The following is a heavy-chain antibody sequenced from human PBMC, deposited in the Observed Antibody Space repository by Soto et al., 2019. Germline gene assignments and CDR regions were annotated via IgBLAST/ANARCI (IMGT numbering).Heavy chain of an antibody. J-gene: IGHJ5*02. CDR2: ISAYNGNT. CDR1: GYTFTSYG. V-gene: IGHV1-18*01. Sequence: GASVKVSCKASGYTFTSYGISWVRQAPGQGLEWMGWISAYNGNTNYAQKLQGRVTMTTDTSTSTAYMELRSLRSDDTAVYYCARDVGYYGSGWFDPWGQGTLVTVSS. D-gene: IGHD3-10*01. CDR3: ARDVGYYGSGWFDP.